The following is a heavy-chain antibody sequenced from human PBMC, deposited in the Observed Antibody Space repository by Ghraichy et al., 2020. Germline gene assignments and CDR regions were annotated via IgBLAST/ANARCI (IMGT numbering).Heavy chain of an antibody. D-gene: IGHD3-22*01. CDR3: VKDISMIVEGDAFDI. Sequence: GGSLRLSCAASGFNFDDYAMHWVRQAPGKGLEWVSLIIGDGGIIYYAESVKGRFTISRDNRKNSLYLQMNSLRTEDIALYFCVKDISMIVEGDAFDIWGQGTKVTVSS. CDR2: IIGDGGII. J-gene: IGHJ3*02. V-gene: IGHV3-43*02. CDR1: GFNFDDYA.